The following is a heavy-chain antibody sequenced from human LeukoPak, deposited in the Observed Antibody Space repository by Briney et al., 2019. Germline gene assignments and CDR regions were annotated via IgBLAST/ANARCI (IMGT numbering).Heavy chain of an antibody. V-gene: IGHV1-2*02. CDR1: GYTFTGYY. J-gene: IGHJ4*02. CDR3: ATVRGLSIDPPDY. D-gene: IGHD3-10*01. Sequence: GASVKVSCKASGYTFTGYYMHWVRQAPGQGLEWMGWINPNSGGTNYAQKFQGRVTMTRDTSISTAYMELSRLRSDDTAVYYCATVRGLSIDPPDYWGQGTLVTVSS. CDR2: INPNSGGT.